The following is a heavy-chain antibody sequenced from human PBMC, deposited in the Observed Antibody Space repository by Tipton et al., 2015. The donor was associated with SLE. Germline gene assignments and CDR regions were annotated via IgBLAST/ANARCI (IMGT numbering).Heavy chain of an antibody. V-gene: IGHV3-66*02. Sequence: GSLRLSCAASGFTVSSNYMSWVRQAPGKGLEWVSVIYSGGSTYYADSVKGRFTSSRDNSKNTLYLQMNSLRAEDTAVYYCVKDQGNGVTVRADAFDIWGQGTIVIVSS. CDR2: IYSGGST. CDR3: VKDQGNGVTVRADAFDI. J-gene: IGHJ3*02. D-gene: IGHD2-21*02. CDR1: GFTVSSNY.